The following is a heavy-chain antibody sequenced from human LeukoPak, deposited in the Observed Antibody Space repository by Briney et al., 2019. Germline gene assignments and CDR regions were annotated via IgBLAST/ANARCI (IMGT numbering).Heavy chain of an antibody. Sequence: GSLRLSCAASGFTFSSYWMSWIRQPPGKGLEWIGYISYSGSTNYNPSLKSRVTMSVDTSKNQFSLKLSSVTAADTAVYYCAGCRGGGWQNYFDTWGQGTLVTVSS. CDR1: GFTFSSYW. CDR2: ISYSGST. CDR3: AGCRGGGWQNYFDT. J-gene: IGHJ5*02. D-gene: IGHD2-15*01. V-gene: IGHV4-59*08.